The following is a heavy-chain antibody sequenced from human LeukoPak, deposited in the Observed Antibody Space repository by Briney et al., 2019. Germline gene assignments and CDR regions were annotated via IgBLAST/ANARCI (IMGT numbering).Heavy chain of an antibody. CDR3: ARDSNFGVWSLH. Sequence: GGSLRLSCAASGFTFSTYGMHWVRQAPGKGLEWVAFIRFDGGHKYYADSVKGRFTISRDNAKNSLYLQMDSLSAEDTAVYYCARDSNFGVWSLHWGQGTLVTVSS. J-gene: IGHJ4*02. D-gene: IGHD3-10*01. V-gene: IGHV3-30*02. CDR1: GFTFSTYG. CDR2: IRFDGGHK.